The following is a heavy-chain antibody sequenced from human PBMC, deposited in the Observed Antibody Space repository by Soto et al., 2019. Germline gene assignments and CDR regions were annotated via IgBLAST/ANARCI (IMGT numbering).Heavy chain of an antibody. Sequence: PGESLKISCKGSGYSFTSYWISWVRQMPGKGLEWMGRIDPSDSYTNYSPSFQGHVTISADKSISTAYLQWSSLKASDTAMYYCARQVVVVPAADYGEYFYYYYGMDVWGHGNTVTVSS. CDR2: IDPSDSYT. CDR1: GYSFTSYW. D-gene: IGHD2-2*01. CDR3: ARQVVVVPAADYGEYFYYYYGMDV. J-gene: IGHJ6*02. V-gene: IGHV5-10-1*01.